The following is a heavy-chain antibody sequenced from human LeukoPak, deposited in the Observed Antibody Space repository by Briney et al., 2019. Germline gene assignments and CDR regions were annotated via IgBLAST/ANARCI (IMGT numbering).Heavy chain of an antibody. CDR3: ARHLSYGGNSAWGY. V-gene: IGHV4-39*01. Sequence: PSATLSLTCTVSGDSISSSDYYWGWIRQPPGKGREWIGSISYSGTAYYNPSLKSRVTMSVDTSKSQFALKLSSVTAADTAMYYCARHLSYGGNSAWGYWGQGTLVTVSS. CDR2: ISYSGTA. D-gene: IGHD4-23*01. CDR1: GDSISSSDYY. J-gene: IGHJ4*02.